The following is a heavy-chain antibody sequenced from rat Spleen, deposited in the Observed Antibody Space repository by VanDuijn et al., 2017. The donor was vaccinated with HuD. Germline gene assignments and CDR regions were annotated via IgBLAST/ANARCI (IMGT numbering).Heavy chain of an antibody. V-gene: IGHV10-5*01. CDR1: GFTFSNAA. CDR3: TSRGSNYRNWFAN. D-gene: IGHD1-10*01. Sequence: VQLVESGGGMVQSKESLKISCAASGFTFSNAAMYWVRQAPGKGLEWVARIRTKANNYATYYADSVRGRFTISRDDSKSMVYLQMDNLKTEDTAMYYCTSRGSNYRNWFANWGQGTLVTVSS. J-gene: IGHJ3*01. CDR2: IRTKANNYAT.